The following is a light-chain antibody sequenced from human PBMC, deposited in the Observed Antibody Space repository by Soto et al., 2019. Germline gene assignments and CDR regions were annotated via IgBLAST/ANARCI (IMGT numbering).Light chain of an antibody. CDR2: DAS. Sequence: EIVLTQSATLSLSPGERATLSCRASHSVNSYLAWYQHKPGQAPRLLIYDASNRATGIPDRFSGSGSGTDFTLTISRLEPEDFAVYYCQQYGSSGTFGQGTKVDIK. CDR1: HSVNSY. J-gene: IGKJ1*01. V-gene: IGKV3-20*01. CDR3: QQYGSSGT.